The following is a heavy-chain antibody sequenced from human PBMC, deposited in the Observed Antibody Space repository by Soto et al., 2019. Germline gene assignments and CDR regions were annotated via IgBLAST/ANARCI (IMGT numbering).Heavy chain of an antibody. CDR3: ARDLARSLNWFDP. V-gene: IGHV3-33*01. J-gene: IGHJ5*02. CDR1: GFTFSSYG. Sequence: GGSLRLSCAASGFTFSSYGMHWVRQAPGKGLEWVAVIWYDGSNKYYADSVKGRFTISRDNSKNTLYLQMNSLRAEDTAVYYCARDLARSLNWFDPWGQGTLVTVSS. CDR2: IWYDGSNK.